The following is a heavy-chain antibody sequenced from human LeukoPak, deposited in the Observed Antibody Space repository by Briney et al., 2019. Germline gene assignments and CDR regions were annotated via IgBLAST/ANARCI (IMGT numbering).Heavy chain of an antibody. V-gene: IGHV4-34*01. D-gene: IGHD6-19*01. CDR2: VNHSGST. CDR3: ARVGSGFKTNEYYWYFDL. Sequence: SETLSLTCAVYGGSFSGYYWSWIRQPPGKGLEWIGEVNHSGSTNYNPSLKSRVTISVDTSKNQFSLKLSSVTAADTAVYYCARVGSGFKTNEYYWYFDLWGRGTLVTVSS. CDR1: GGSFSGYY. J-gene: IGHJ2*01.